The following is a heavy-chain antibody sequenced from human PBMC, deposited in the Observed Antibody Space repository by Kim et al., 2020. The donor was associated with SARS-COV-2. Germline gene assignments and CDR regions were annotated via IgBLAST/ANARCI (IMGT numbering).Heavy chain of an antibody. D-gene: IGHD3-10*01. CDR2: IYYSGST. CDR3: ARVEYGSGSFRTFDP. J-gene: IGHJ5*02. Sequence: SETLSLTCTVSGGSISSYYWSWIRQPPGKGLEWIGYIYYSGSTNYNPSLKSRVTISVDTSKNQFSLKLSSVTAADTAVYYCARVEYGSGSFRTFDPWGQGTLVTVSS. CDR1: GGSISSYY. V-gene: IGHV4-59*13.